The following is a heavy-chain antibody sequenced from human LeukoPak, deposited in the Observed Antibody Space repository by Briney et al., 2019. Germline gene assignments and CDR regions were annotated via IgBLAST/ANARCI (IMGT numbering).Heavy chain of an antibody. CDR2: IWYDGSNK. V-gene: IGHV3-33*06. CDR1: GFTFSSYG. D-gene: IGHD6-13*01. CDR3: AKLNSGSWPVDY. J-gene: IGHJ4*02. Sequence: GGSLRLSCAASGFTFSSYGMHWVRQAPGKGLEWVAVIWYDGSNKYYADSVKGRFTISRDNSKNTLYLQMNSLRAEDTAVYYCAKLNSGSWPVDYWGQGTLVTVSS.